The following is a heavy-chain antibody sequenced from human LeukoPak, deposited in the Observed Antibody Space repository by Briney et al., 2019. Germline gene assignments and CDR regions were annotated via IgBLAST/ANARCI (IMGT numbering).Heavy chain of an antibody. CDR2: IYYDGSNQ. J-gene: IGHJ4*02. CDR1: GLTFRNYG. Sequence: PGRSLRLSCVVSGLTFRNYGMHWVRQAPGKGLEWVAVIYYDGSNQYYADSVKGRFTVSRDNAKNTLYLQMDSLRAEDTAVYYCATGRNSGKYYDYWGQGTLVTVSS. CDR3: ATGRNSGKYYDY. V-gene: IGHV3-33*01. D-gene: IGHD1-26*01.